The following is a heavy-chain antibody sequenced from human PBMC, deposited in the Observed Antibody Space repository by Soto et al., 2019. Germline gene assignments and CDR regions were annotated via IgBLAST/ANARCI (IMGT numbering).Heavy chain of an antibody. CDR3: AKDRVRDCSSTSCPDPPINWFDP. CDR2: ISGSGGST. J-gene: IGHJ5*02. D-gene: IGHD2-2*01. CDR1: GFTFSSYA. V-gene: IGHV3-23*01. Sequence: PGGSLRLSCAASGFTFSSYAMSWVRQAPGKGLEWVSAISGSGGSTYYADSVKGRFTISRDNSKNTLYLQMNSLRAEDTAVYYCAKDRVRDCSSTSCPDPPINWFDPWGQGTLVTVSS.